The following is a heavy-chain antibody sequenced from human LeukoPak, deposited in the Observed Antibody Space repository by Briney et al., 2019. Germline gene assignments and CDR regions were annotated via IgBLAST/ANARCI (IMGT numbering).Heavy chain of an antibody. V-gene: IGHV1-18*01. J-gene: IGHJ6*02. D-gene: IGHD5-12*01. CDR1: GYTFSSYG. Sequence: GASVKVSCKASGYTFSSYGISWVRQAPGQGLEWMGWINAFNGNTNYAQKLQGRVTMTTDTSTSTAYMELRSLRSDDTAVYYCAREDSGYDPTYYYYGMDVWGQGTTVTVSS. CDR3: AREDSGYDPTYYYYGMDV. CDR2: INAFNGNT.